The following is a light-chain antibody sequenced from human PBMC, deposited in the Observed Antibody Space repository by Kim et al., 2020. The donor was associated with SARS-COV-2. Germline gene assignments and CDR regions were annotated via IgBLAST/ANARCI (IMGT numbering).Light chain of an antibody. V-gene: IGLV2-14*03. Sequence: GTSITIACTGTSSDVGNYNDVTWYQHQPGEAPKVMIYGVTKRPSGVSNRLFGSKDGNTASLTISGLQTEDEDDYYCCSYASSGSLIFGGGTQLTVL. J-gene: IGLJ2*01. CDR2: GVT. CDR1: SSDVGNYND. CDR3: CSYASSGSLI.